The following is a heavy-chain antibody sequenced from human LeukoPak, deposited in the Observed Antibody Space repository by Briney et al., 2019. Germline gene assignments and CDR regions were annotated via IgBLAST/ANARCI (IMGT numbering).Heavy chain of an antibody. J-gene: IGHJ6*02. CDR1: GGSISSYY. V-gene: IGHV4-4*07. Sequence: SGTLSLTCTVSGGSISSYYWSWIRQPAGKGLEWIGRIYTSGSTNYNPSLKSRVTTSVDTSKNQFPLKLSSVTAADTAVYYCARDEADYGSGRLGYYYYGMDVWGQGTTVTVSS. D-gene: IGHD3-10*01. CDR2: IYTSGST. CDR3: ARDEADYGSGRLGYYYYGMDV.